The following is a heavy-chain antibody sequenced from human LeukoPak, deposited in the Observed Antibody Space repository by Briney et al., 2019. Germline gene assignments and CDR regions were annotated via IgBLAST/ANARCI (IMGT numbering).Heavy chain of an antibody. V-gene: IGHV1-69*13. Sequence: SVKVSCKASGGTFSSYAISWVRQAPGQGLEWMGGIIPIFGTANYAQKFQGRVTITADESTSTAYMELSSLRSEDTAVYYCARDRGWAGYSYGFCYWGQGTLVTVSS. CDR3: ARDRGWAGYSYGFCY. J-gene: IGHJ4*02. CDR1: GGTFSSYA. D-gene: IGHD5-18*01. CDR2: IIPIFGTA.